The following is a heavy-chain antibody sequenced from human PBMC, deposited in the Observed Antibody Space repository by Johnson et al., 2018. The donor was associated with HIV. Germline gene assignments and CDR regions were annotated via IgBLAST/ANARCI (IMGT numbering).Heavy chain of an antibody. CDR2: IPYDGSNK. D-gene: IGHD3-22*01. CDR3: AKDYYDSSGIMGGTFDI. J-gene: IGHJ3*02. CDR1: GFTFSSYA. Sequence: VQLVESGGGVVQPGRSLRLSCVASGFTFSSYAMHWVRQAPGKGLEWVAVIPYDGSNKYYADSVKGRFTISRDNSNNTLYLQMNSLRAEDTAVYYCAKDYYDSSGIMGGTFDIWGQGTMVTVSS. V-gene: IGHV3-30*04.